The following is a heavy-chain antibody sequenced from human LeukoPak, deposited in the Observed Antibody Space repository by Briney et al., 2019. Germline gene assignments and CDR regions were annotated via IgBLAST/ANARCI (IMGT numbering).Heavy chain of an antibody. J-gene: IGHJ6*04. CDR3: ARTDYDILTGARMDV. V-gene: IGHV1-18*04. Sequence: ASVKVSCKASGYTFTNYGITWARQVPGQGLEWMGWISAYNANTNYAQKFQGRVTMTTDTSTSTVYMELRSLRSDDTAIYYCARTDYDILTGARMDVWGKGTTVTVSS. CDR2: ISAYNANT. D-gene: IGHD3-9*01. CDR1: GYTFTNYG.